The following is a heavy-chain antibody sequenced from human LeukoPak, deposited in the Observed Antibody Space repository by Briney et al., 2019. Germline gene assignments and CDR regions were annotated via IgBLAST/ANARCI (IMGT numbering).Heavy chain of an antibody. J-gene: IGHJ4*02. CDR3: ARRVVTTYYFDY. D-gene: IGHD4-23*01. CDR2: ISYDGSNK. CDR1: GFTFSSYG. Sequence: GGSLRLSCAASGFTFSSYGMHWVRQAPGKGLEWVAVISYDGSNKYYADSVEGRFTISRDNSKNTLYLQMNSLRAEDTAVYYCARRVVTTYYFDYWGQGTLVTVSS. V-gene: IGHV3-30*03.